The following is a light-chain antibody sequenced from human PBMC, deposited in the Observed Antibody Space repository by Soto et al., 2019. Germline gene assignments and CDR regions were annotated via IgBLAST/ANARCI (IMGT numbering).Light chain of an antibody. Sequence: DIQLTQSPSFLSSSLGDRATITCRASQGISSYLVWYQQKPGKAPQLLIYAASTLQSGVPARFSGSGSGTEFTLTISSLEPEDFATYFCQQLNTSPITFGQGTRVEIK. CDR2: AAS. J-gene: IGKJ5*01. CDR3: QQLNTSPIT. V-gene: IGKV1-9*01. CDR1: QGISSY.